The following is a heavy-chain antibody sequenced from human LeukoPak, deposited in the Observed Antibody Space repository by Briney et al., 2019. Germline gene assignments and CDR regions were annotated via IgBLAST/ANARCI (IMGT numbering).Heavy chain of an antibody. V-gene: IGHV4-34*01. J-gene: IGHJ4*02. CDR2: INHSGST. CDR3: ARVRYSSSSEFDY. CDR1: GGSFSGYY. D-gene: IGHD6-6*01. Sequence: SETLSLTCAVYGGSFSGYYWSWNRQPPGEGLEWIGEINHSGSTNYNPSLKSRVTISVDTSKNQFSLKLRAVTAADTAVYYCARVRYSSSSEFDYWGQGTLVTVSS.